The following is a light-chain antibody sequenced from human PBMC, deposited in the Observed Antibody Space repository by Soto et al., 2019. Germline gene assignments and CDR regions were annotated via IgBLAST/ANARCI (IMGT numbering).Light chain of an antibody. CDR2: DAS. J-gene: IGKJ2*01. Sequence: EVLMTQSPATLSVSPGERATLSCRASQSVSGKLAWYQQKPGQAPRLLIYDASTRATGIPARFSGSGSGTEFTLTISSLQSEDFAVYYCQQRSNWPPAYTFGQGTKLEIK. CDR3: QQRSNWPPAYT. V-gene: IGKV3-15*01. CDR1: QSVSGK.